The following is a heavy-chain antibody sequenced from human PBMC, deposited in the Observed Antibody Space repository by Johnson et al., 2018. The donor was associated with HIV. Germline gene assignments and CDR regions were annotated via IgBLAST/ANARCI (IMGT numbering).Heavy chain of an antibody. CDR3: ARGRMHFLEGGAFDI. J-gene: IGHJ3*02. V-gene: IGHV3-30*04. D-gene: IGHD3-3*01. CDR1: GFSFSSYA. Sequence: QAQLVESGGGVVQPGRSLRLSCAASGFSFSSYALHWVRQAPGKGLEWVAVISYDGSNKYYADSVKGRFTISRDNSNNTLYLQMNSLRTEDTAVYHCARGRMHFLEGGAFDIWGQGTMVTVSS. CDR2: ISYDGSNK.